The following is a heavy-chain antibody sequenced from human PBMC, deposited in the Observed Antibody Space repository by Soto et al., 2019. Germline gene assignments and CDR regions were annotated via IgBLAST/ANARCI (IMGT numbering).Heavy chain of an antibody. J-gene: IGHJ6*02. CDR1: GFTFSSYG. CDR2: IWYDGSNK. CDR3: ARCGRGGSCFRYYYYGMDV. Sequence: QVQLVESGGGVVQPGRSLRLSCAASGFTFSSYGMHWVRQAPGKGLEWVAVIWYDGSNKYYADSVKGRFTISRDNSKNTLYLQRNSLRAEDTAVYYCARCGRGGSCFRYYYYGMDVWGQGTTVTVSS. D-gene: IGHD2-15*01. V-gene: IGHV3-33*01.